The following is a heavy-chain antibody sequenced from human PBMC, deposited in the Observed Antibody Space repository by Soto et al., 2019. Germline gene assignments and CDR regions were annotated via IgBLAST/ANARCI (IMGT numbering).Heavy chain of an antibody. V-gene: IGHV3-73*01. J-gene: IGHJ6*03. D-gene: IGHD3-3*01. CDR3: GGQASVFWSGKPQSYMDV. Sequence: EVQLVESGGGLVQPGGSLKLSCAASGFTFSGSAMHWVRQASGKGLEWVGRIRSKPNNYATAYGASVKGRFTISRDDSKNTAYLQMTSLNPENPAVYYCGGQASVFWSGKPQSYMDVWGKGPRSPSP. CDR2: IRSKPNNYAT. CDR1: GFTFSGSA.